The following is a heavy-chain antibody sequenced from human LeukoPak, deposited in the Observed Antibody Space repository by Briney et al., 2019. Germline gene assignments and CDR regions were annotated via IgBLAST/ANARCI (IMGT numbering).Heavy chain of an antibody. D-gene: IGHD6-13*01. J-gene: IGHJ4*02. Sequence: SETLSLTCTVSGGSISSSNYYWARIRQPPGKGLEWIANIYYTGSTYYNPSLKNRVTISVDTSKNQFSLKLSSVTAADTAVYYCARDLPSSSWDSRDDYWGQGTLVTVSS. CDR2: IYYTGST. V-gene: IGHV4-39*02. CDR3: ARDLPSSSWDSRDDY. CDR1: GGSISSSNYY.